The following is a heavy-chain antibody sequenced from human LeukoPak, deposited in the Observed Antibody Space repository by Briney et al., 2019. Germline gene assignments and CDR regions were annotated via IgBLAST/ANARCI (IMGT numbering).Heavy chain of an antibody. J-gene: IGHJ3*02. D-gene: IGHD3-22*01. CDR3: AKTTYYYDSSGPDAFDI. CDR1: GFTFSSYG. CDR2: ISYDGSNK. V-gene: IGHV3-30*18. Sequence: PGGSLRLSCAASGFTFSSYGMHWVRQAPGKGLEWVAVISYDGSNKYYADSVKGRFTISRDNSKNTLYLQMNSLRAEDTAVYYCAKTTYYYDSSGPDAFDIWGQGTMVTVSS.